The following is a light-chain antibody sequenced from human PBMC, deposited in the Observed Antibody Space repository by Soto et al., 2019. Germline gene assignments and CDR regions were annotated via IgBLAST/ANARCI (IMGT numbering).Light chain of an antibody. V-gene: IGKV1-5*03. CDR3: QQYDKLPLI. Sequence: IQMTQSPSPLSAPVGDRVTITFRASQSISSWLASYQQKPGKAPKLLIYTGSSLESGVPSRLSGSGYGTELTLTISSLQPEDFATYYCQQYDKLPLIFGQGTRLEIK. CDR1: QSISSW. CDR2: TGS. J-gene: IGKJ5*01.